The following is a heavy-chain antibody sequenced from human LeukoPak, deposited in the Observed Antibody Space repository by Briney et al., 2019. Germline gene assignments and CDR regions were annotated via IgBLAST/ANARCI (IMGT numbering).Heavy chain of an antibody. D-gene: IGHD6-13*01. Sequence: ASVKVSCKASGYPFTGYYMHWGRQAPGQGLEWMGWINPNSGGTNYAQKFQGRVTMTRDTSISTAYMELSRLRSDDTAVYYCAIAAGTTTTHPNHHFDYWGQGTLVTVSS. CDR3: AIAAGTTTTHPNHHFDY. V-gene: IGHV1-2*02. CDR2: INPNSGGT. J-gene: IGHJ4*02. CDR1: GYPFTGYY.